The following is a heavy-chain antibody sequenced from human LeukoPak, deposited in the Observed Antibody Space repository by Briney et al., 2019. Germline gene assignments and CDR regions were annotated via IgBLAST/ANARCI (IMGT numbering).Heavy chain of an antibody. CDR3: ARDQAEWLLYNWFDP. Sequence: GGSLRLSCAASGFSFSDYYMSWIRQAPGKGLEWVSYISSSGSLMYYADSVKGRFTISRDNAKKSLYLQMNSLRAEDTAIYYCARDQAEWLLYNWFDPWGQGTLVSVSS. CDR2: ISSSGSLM. J-gene: IGHJ5*02. D-gene: IGHD3-3*01. CDR1: GFSFSDYY. V-gene: IGHV3-11*04.